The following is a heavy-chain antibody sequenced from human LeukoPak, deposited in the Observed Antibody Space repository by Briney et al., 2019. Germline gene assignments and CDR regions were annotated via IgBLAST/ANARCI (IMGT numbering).Heavy chain of an antibody. Sequence: SETLSLTCAVYGGSLSNYYWSWIRQPPGKGLEWIGEINHSGSTKYNPSLKSRATISVDMSKNQFSLQLTSVTAADTAVYYCARGPASGSNFAWFDPWGQGTLVTVSS. V-gene: IGHV4-34*01. CDR2: INHSGST. J-gene: IGHJ5*02. D-gene: IGHD3-10*01. CDR3: ARGPASGSNFAWFDP. CDR1: GGSLSNYY.